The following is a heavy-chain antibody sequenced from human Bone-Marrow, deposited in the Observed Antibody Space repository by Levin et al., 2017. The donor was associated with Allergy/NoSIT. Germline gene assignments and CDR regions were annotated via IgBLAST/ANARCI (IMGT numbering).Heavy chain of an antibody. V-gene: IGHV2-5*02. CDR1: GFSLSTSGVG. CDR3: AHSSFGNSSGWSPVGIFDY. Sequence: SGPTLVKPTQTLTLTCTFSGFSLSTSGVGVGWIRQPPGKALEWLALIYWDDDKRYSPSLKSRLTITKDTSKNQVVLTMTNMDPVDTATYYCAHSSFGNSSGWSPVGIFDYWGQGTLVTVSS. CDR2: IYWDDDK. J-gene: IGHJ4*02. D-gene: IGHD6-19*01.